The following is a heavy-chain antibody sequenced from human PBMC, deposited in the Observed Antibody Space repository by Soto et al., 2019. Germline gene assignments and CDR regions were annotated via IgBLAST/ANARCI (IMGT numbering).Heavy chain of an antibody. J-gene: IGHJ3*02. Sequence: PGESLKISCAASGFTFSSYWMSWVRQAPGKGLEWVANIKQDGSEKYYVDSVKGRFTISRDNAKNSLYLQMNSLRAEDTAVYYCARAPGYDILTGYEGTHDAFDIWGQGTMVTVSS. CDR2: IKQDGSEK. D-gene: IGHD3-9*01. CDR1: GFTFSSYW. CDR3: ARAPGYDILTGYEGTHDAFDI. V-gene: IGHV3-7*03.